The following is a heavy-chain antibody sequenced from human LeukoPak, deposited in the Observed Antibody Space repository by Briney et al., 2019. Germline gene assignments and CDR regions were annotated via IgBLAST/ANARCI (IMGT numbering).Heavy chain of an antibody. CDR3: TRVAGNYYDSSGYYYPTTLNY. CDR2: IRSKAYGGTT. V-gene: IGHV3-49*05. Sequence: KAGGSLRLSCTASGFTFGDYAMSWFRQAPGKGLEWVGFIRSKAYGGTTEYAASVKGRFTISRDDSKSIAYLPMNSLKSEDTAVYYCTRVAGNYYDSSGYYYPTTLNYWGQGTLVTVSS. CDR1: GFTFGDYA. D-gene: IGHD3-22*01. J-gene: IGHJ4*02.